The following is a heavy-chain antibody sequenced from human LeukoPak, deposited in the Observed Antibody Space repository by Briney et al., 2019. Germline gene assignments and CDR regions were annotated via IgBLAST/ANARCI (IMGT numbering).Heavy chain of an antibody. CDR2: ISSSSSTI. V-gene: IGHV3-48*01. CDR3: ASIAVAGNYYYYYMDV. CDR1: GFTFSSYS. Sequence: GGSLRLSCAASGFTFSSYSMNWVRQAPGKGLEWVSYISSSSSTIYYADSVKGRFTISRDSAKNSLYLQMNSLRAEDTAVYYCASIAVAGNYYYYYMDVWGKGTTVTVSS. D-gene: IGHD6-19*01. J-gene: IGHJ6*03.